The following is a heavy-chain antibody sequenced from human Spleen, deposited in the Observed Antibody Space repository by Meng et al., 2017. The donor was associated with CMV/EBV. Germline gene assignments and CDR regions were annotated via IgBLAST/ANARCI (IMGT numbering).Heavy chain of an antibody. V-gene: IGHV1-18*01. CDR2: ISAYNGNT. CDR1: GYTFTSYG. CDR3: AREDDDFWSGYYYYYGMDV. Sequence: ASVKVSCKASGYTFTSYGISWVRQAPGQGLEWMGWISAYNGNTNYAQKLQGRVTMTRDTSTSTVYMELSSLRSEDTAVYYCAREDDDFWSGYYYYYGMDVWGQGTTVTVSS. J-gene: IGHJ6*02. D-gene: IGHD3-3*01.